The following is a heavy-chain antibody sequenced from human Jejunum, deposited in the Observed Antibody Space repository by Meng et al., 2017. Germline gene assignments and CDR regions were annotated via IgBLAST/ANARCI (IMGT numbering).Heavy chain of an antibody. Sequence: QVQLVQSGAEVKRPGASVKVSCKAPGYTFNNYPMHWVRQAPGQRLEWMGRITAGNGNTKYSQKFQGRITISRDTSASTAYMELRSLRSEDTAFYYCAREDDYRNYFDYWGQGTLVIVSS. J-gene: IGHJ4*02. CDR3: AREDDYRNYFDY. D-gene: IGHD4-11*01. CDR2: ITAGNGNT. V-gene: IGHV1-3*01. CDR1: GYTFNNYP.